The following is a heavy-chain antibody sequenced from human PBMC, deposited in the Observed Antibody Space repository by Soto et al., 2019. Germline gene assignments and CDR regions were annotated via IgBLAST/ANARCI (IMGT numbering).Heavy chain of an antibody. Sequence: QVQLQESGPGLVKPSETLSLTCTVSGGSVSSGSYYWTWIRQPPGKGLEWIGCLYNSGSTNYNPALKSRAAISVDTSKNQFSLRLSSVTAADTAVYYCARDNGYSYGYFVYWGQGTLVTVSS. CDR3: ARDNGYSYGYFVY. CDR2: LYNSGST. V-gene: IGHV4-61*01. D-gene: IGHD5-18*01. J-gene: IGHJ4*02. CDR1: GGSVSSGSYY.